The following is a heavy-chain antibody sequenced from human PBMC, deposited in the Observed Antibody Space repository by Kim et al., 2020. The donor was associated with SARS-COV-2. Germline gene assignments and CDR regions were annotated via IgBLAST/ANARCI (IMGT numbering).Heavy chain of an antibody. Sequence: YADSVKGRFTISRDNSKNTLYLQMNSLRAEDTAVYYCAREGYSSGCYFDYWGQGTLVTVSS. CDR3: AREGYSSGCYFDY. V-gene: IGHV3-30*01. J-gene: IGHJ4*02. D-gene: IGHD6-25*01.